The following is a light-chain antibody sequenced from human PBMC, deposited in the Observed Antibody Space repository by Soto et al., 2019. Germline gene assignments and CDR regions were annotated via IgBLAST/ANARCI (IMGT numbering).Light chain of an antibody. J-gene: IGLJ2*01. CDR1: SSDVGGYNY. Sequence: QSALTQPASVSRSPGQSITISCTGTSSDVGGYNYVSWYQQHPGKAPKLMIYEVSNRPSGVSNRFSGSKSCNTASLTISGLPAEDDADYYCSSYTSSSTLVVFGGGTKLTVL. V-gene: IGLV2-14*01. CDR2: EVS. CDR3: SSYTSSSTLVV.